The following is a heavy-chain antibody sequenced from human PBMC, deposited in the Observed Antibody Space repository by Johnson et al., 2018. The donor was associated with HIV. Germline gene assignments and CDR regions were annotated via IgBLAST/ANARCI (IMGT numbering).Heavy chain of an antibody. CDR1: GFTFSSYA. CDR3: ARDDAPSYGDYGEAFDI. V-gene: IGHV3-30*04. CDR2: ISYDGSNK. J-gene: IGHJ3*02. Sequence: LVESGGGVVQPGRSLRLSCAASGFTFSSYAMHWVRQAPGKGLEWVAVISYDGSNKYYADSVKGRFTISRDNSKNTLYLQMNSLRAEDTAVYYCARDDAPSYGDYGEAFDIGGQGTMVTVSS. D-gene: IGHD4-17*01.